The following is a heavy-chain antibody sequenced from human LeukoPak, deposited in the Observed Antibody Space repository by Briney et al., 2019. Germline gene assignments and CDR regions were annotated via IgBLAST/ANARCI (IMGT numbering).Heavy chain of an antibody. D-gene: IGHD6-13*01. Sequence: SQTLSLTCTVSGGSISSGGYYWSWIRQPPGKGLEWIGYIYHSGSTYYNPSLKSRVTISVDRSKNQFSLKLSSVTAADTAVYYCARLYSSSWCFDIWGQGTMVTVSS. CDR1: GGSISSGGYY. J-gene: IGHJ3*02. CDR2: IYHSGST. V-gene: IGHV4-30-2*01. CDR3: ARLYSSSWCFDI.